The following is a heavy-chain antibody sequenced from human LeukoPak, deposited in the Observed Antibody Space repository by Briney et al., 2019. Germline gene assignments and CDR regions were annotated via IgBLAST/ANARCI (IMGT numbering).Heavy chain of an antibody. Sequence: GGSLRLSCAASGFTFNTYGMHWVRQAPGKGLEWVAVIWYDGSNKYYADSVKGRFTISRDNPKNTLYLQMSSLRAEDTAVYYCATDYGKDPLYFDYWGQGTLVTVSS. CDR3: ATDYGKDPLYFDY. J-gene: IGHJ4*02. CDR1: GFTFNTYG. CDR2: IWYDGSNK. V-gene: IGHV3-30*02. D-gene: IGHD3-16*01.